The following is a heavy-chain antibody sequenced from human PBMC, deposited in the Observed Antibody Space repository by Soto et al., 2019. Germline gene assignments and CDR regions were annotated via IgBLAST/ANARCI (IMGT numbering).Heavy chain of an antibody. D-gene: IGHD5-18*01. CDR2: ISGSGGST. V-gene: IGHV3-23*01. Sequence: PGGSLRLSCAASGFTFSSYAMSWVRQAPGKGLEWVSAISGSGGSTYYADSVKGRFTISRDNSKNTLYLQMNSLRAEDTAVYYCAKVGGYSYGPGAWTGWCQGTLVTVSP. CDR3: AKVGGYSYGPGAWTG. J-gene: IGHJ4*02. CDR1: GFTFSSYA.